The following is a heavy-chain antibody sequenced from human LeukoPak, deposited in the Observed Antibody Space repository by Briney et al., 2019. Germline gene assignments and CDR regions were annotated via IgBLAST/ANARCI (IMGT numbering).Heavy chain of an antibody. V-gene: IGHV4-59*12. J-gene: IGHJ4*02. CDR2: IYYSGST. CDR1: GGSISRYY. Sequence: PSETLSLTCTVSGGSISRYYWSWIRQPPGTGLEWIGYIYYSGSTNYNPSLKSRVTVSVDTSKNQFSLQLNSVTPEDTAVYYCARASGGGSSWYAPHFDYWGQGTLVTVSS. D-gene: IGHD6-13*01. CDR3: ARASGGGSSWYAPHFDY.